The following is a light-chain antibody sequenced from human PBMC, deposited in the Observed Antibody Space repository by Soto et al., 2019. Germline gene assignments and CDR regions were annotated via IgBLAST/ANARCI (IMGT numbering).Light chain of an antibody. V-gene: IGLV2-8*01. J-gene: IGLJ2*01. Sequence: QSALTQPPSASGSLGRSVIISCTGTSSDIGSYDCVSWYQQHPGKAPKLMIYEVSKRPSGVPDRFSGSKSGNTASLTVSGLQAEDEADYYCSSYAGSNTVVFGGGTKLTVL. CDR2: EVS. CDR3: SSYAGSNTVV. CDR1: SSDIGSYDC.